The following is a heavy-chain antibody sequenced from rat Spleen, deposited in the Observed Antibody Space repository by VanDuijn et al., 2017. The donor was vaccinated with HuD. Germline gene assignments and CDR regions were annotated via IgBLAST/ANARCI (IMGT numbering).Heavy chain of an antibody. CDR1: GFIFSNFG. J-gene: IGHJ2*01. CDR2: ISPKGGST. CDR3: TRSPGDFYDY. D-gene: IGHD1-4*01. V-gene: IGHV5-19*01. Sequence: EVQLVETGGGLVQPGRSLKLSCTASGFIFSNFGIHWIRQAPTKGLEWVASISPKGGSTHYRDSVKGRFTISRDNTKSTLYLQMNSLRSEDTATYYCTRSPGDFYDYWGQGVMVTVSS.